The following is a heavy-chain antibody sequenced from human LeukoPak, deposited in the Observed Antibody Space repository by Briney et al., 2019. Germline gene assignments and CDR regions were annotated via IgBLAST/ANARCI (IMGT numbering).Heavy chain of an antibody. D-gene: IGHD2-21*01. V-gene: IGHV3-30*02. CDR1: GFTFSDNG. CDR2: IQSHGNPK. Sequence: PGRSLRLSCAASGFTFSDNGIHWVRQAPGKGLEWVAFIQSHGNPKYYADAVRGRFTISRDNSKKTCYPQMDSLRVEDTAVYAREASTEMIGGMDVRGQGTTVTVTS. J-gene: IGHJ6*02. CDR3: EASTEMIGGMDV.